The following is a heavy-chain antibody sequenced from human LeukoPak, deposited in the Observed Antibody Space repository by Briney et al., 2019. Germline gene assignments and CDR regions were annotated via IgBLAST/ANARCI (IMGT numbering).Heavy chain of an antibody. D-gene: IGHD2-2*02. CDR3: ASADCSSTSCYTGDYYYYYGMDV. V-gene: IGHV1-8*02. CDR1: GGTFSSYA. J-gene: IGHJ6*02. CDR2: MNPNSGNT. Sequence: ASVKVSCKASGGTFSSYAINWVRQATGQGLEWMGWMNPNSGNTGYAQKFQGRVTMTRNTSISTAYMELSSLRSEDTAVYYCASADCSSTSCYTGDYYYYYGMDVWGQGTTVTVSS.